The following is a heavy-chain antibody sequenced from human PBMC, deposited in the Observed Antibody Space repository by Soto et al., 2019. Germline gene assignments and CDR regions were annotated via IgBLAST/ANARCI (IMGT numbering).Heavy chain of an antibody. D-gene: IGHD2-15*01. J-gene: IGHJ5*02. CDR1: GGSISSSSYF. Sequence: QLQLQESGPGLVKPSETLSLTCTVSGGSISSSSYFWGWIRQPPGKGLEWIGSIYYSGTTYYNPSLNRRVTISVDTSKNQFTLKLTSLTAADTAMYYCARHEGYCTGGSCYSVWFDPWGQGTLVTVSS. CDR3: ARHEGYCTGGSCYSVWFDP. V-gene: IGHV4-39*01. CDR2: IYYSGTT.